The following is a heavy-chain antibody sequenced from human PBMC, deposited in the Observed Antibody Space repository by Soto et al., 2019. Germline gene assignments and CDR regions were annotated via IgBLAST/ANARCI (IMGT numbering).Heavy chain of an antibody. J-gene: IGHJ2*01. V-gene: IGHV4-30-2*01. CDR3: ARFFFSSKRRHTSYRSGLGIPAEPSSDL. CDR2: IYHSGST. D-gene: IGHD3-16*02. Sequence: QKKGLEWIGYIYHSGSTYYNPSLKSRVTISVDRSKNQFSLKLSSVTAADTAVYYCARFFFSSKRRHTSYRSGLGIPAEPSSDL.